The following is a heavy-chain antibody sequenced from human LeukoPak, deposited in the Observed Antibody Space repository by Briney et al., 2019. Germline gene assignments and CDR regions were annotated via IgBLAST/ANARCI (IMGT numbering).Heavy chain of an antibody. Sequence: GGSLRLSCAASGFTFSSYAMSWVRQAPGKGLEWVSAISGSGGSTYYADSVKGRFTISRDNSKNTLYLQTNSLRAEDTAVYYCATPSITMVRGVIKGDYWGQGTLVTVSS. J-gene: IGHJ4*02. D-gene: IGHD3-10*01. CDR1: GFTFSSYA. CDR2: ISGSGGST. V-gene: IGHV3-23*01. CDR3: ATPSITMVRGVIKGDY.